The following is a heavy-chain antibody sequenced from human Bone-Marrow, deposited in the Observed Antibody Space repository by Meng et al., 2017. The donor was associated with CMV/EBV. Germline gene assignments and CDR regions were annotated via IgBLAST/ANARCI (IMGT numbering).Heavy chain of an antibody. V-gene: IGHV1-18*01. J-gene: IGHJ6*02. CDR2: ISAYNGNT. CDR1: GYTFTSYG. Sequence: ASVKVSCKASGYTFTSYGISWVRQAPGQGLEWMGWISAYNGNTNYAQKLQGRVTMTTDTSTSTAYMELRSLRSDDTAVYYCARDQVSWGATRALDYYYGMDVWGQGTTVTVSS. D-gene: IGHD1-26*01. CDR3: ARDQVSWGATRALDYYYGMDV.